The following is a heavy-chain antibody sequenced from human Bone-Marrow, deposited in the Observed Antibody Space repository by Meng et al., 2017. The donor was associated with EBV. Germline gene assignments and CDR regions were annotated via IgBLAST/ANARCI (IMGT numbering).Heavy chain of an antibody. V-gene: IGHV1-46*01. Sequence: QGQLVQSGCEVKKPGASVKVSCKASGYTFTSYYRHWVRQAPGQGLEWMGIINPSGGSTSYAQKFQGRVTMTRDTSTSTVYMELSSLRSEDTAVYYCARVSIAVAGIGPWGQGTLVTASS. CDR1: GYTFTSYY. J-gene: IGHJ5*02. CDR3: ARVSIAVAGIGP. D-gene: IGHD6-19*01. CDR2: INPSGGST.